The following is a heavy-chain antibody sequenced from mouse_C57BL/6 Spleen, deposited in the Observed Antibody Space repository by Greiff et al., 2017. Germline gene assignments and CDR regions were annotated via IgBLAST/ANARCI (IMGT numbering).Heavy chain of an antibody. Sequence: VQGVESGPGLVQPSQSLSITCTVSGFSLTSYGVHWVRQPPGKGLEWLGVIWSGGSTDYNAAFISRLSISKDNSKSQVFFKMNSLQADDTAIYYCAKTGNDYDDYFDYWGQGTTLTVSS. CDR2: IWSGGST. J-gene: IGHJ2*01. V-gene: IGHV2-4*01. CDR1: GFSLTSYG. CDR3: AKTGNDYDDYFDY. D-gene: IGHD2-4*01.